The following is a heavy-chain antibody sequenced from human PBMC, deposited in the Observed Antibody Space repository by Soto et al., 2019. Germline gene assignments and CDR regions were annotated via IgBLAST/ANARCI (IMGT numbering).Heavy chain of an antibody. CDR3: ARGHWQGGSSWYHYYYYYGMDV. Sequence: PSETLSLTCAVYGGSFSGYYWSWIRQPPGKGLEWIGEINHSGSTNYNPSLKSRVTISVDTSKSQFSLKLSSVTAADTAVYYCARGHWQGGSSWYHYYYYYGMDVWGQGTTVTVSS. D-gene: IGHD6-13*01. CDR1: GGSFSGYY. CDR2: INHSGST. J-gene: IGHJ6*02. V-gene: IGHV4-34*01.